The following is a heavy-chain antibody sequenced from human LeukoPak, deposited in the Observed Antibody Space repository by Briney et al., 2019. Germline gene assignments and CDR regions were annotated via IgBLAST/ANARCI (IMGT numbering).Heavy chain of an antibody. J-gene: IGHJ1*01. CDR2: INHSGST. CDR3: ARGYALGYFQH. D-gene: IGHD2-2*01. Sequence: PSETLSLTCAVYGGSFSGYYWSWIRQPPGKGLEWIGEINHSGSTNYNPSLKSRVTISVDTSKNQFSLKLSSVTAADTAVYYCARGYALGYFQHWGQGTLVTVSS. V-gene: IGHV4-34*01. CDR1: GGSFSGYY.